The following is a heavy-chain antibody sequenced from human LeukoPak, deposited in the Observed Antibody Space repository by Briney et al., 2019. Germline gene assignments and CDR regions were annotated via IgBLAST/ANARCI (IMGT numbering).Heavy chain of an antibody. CDR1: GYTFTGYY. J-gene: IGHJ5*02. CDR3: ARDPVQWLVPIHGTTYTLNWFDP. Sequence: ASVKVSCKASGYTFTGYYMHWVRQAPGQGLEWMGWINPNSGGTNYAQKFQGRVTMTRDMSISTAYTELSRLRSDDTAVYYCARDPVQWLVPIHGTTYTLNWFDPWGQGTLVTVSS. CDR2: INPNSGGT. D-gene: IGHD6-19*01. V-gene: IGHV1-2*02.